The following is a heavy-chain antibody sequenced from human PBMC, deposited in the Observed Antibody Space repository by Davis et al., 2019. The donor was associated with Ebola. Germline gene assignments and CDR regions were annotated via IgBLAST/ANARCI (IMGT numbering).Heavy chain of an antibody. J-gene: IGHJ5*02. V-gene: IGHV3-74*01. CDR2: INEDGRTT. CDR3: AGDPNWESGS. Sequence: GESLKISCVASGFSLASRWMHWVRQAPGKGLEWVSRINEDGRTTNYAASVKGRFTISRDNSKNMLYLQMDSLRIEDTAQYFCAGDPNWESGSWGQGTPVSVSS. D-gene: IGHD1-1*01. CDR1: GFSLASRW.